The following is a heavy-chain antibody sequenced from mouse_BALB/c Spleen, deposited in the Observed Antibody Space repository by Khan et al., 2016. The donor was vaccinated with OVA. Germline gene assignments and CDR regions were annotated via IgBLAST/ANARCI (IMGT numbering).Heavy chain of an antibody. CDR3: ARVYGGDFDY. CDR2: ISYSGNT. V-gene: IGHV3-2*02. D-gene: IGHD1-1*01. J-gene: IGHJ2*01. Sequence: EVQLQESGPGLVKPSQSLSLTCTVTGYSITTDYAWNWIRQFPGNKLEWMGYISYSGNTKYNPSFKSRISITRDTSKNQFFLQLKSVTTEDTARYYCARVYGGDFDYWGKGTTLTVSS. CDR1: GYSITTDYA.